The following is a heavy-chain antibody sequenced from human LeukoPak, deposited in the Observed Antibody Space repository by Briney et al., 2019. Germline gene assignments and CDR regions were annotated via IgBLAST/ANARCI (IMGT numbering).Heavy chain of an antibody. Sequence: SGPTLVKPTQTLTLTCTFSGFSLSTSGVGVGWIRQPPGKALEWLAVIYWDDNKRYSPSLKSRLIITKDTSKNQVVLTMTNMDPVDTATYYCAHRQEYTTGWGSFDFWGQGTLVTVSS. J-gene: IGHJ4*02. CDR3: AHRQEYTTGWGSFDF. CDR1: GFSLSTSGVG. V-gene: IGHV2-5*02. D-gene: IGHD6-19*01. CDR2: IYWDDNK.